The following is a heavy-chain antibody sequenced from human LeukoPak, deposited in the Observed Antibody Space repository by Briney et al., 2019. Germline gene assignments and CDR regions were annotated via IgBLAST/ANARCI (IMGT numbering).Heavy chain of an antibody. Sequence: ASVKVSCKASGYTFTGYYMHWVRQAPGQGLEWMGWINPNSGGTNYAQKFQGRVTMTRDTSISTVYMELSRLRSDDTAVYYCARVRSDYSSGWFLDHDAFDIWGQGTMVTVSS. J-gene: IGHJ3*02. V-gene: IGHV1-2*02. CDR3: ARVRSDYSSGWFLDHDAFDI. CDR1: GYTFTGYY. D-gene: IGHD6-19*01. CDR2: INPNSGGT.